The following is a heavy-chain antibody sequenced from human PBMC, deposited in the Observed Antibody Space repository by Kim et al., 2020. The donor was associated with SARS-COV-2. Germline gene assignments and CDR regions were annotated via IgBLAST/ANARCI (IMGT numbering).Heavy chain of an antibody. J-gene: IGHJ4*02. Sequence: GGSLRLSCAASGFTFSNYGMNWVRQAPGKGLEWVAIIWYDGSNNYYADSVKGRFTISRDNSKNTLYLQMNSLRAEDTAVYYCARDTSSWYYFDYCGQGTLVTVSS. D-gene: IGHD6-13*01. CDR3: ARDTSSWYYFDY. V-gene: IGHV3-33*01. CDR2: IWYDGSNN. CDR1: GFTFSNYG.